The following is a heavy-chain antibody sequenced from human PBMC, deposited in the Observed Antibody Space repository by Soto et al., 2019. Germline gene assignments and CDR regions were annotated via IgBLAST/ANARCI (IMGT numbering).Heavy chain of an antibody. CDR2: IQHDGSGT. J-gene: IGHJ4*02. CDR1: GVAFNTVW. CDR3: ARDFATHCSGSTCYPYAY. D-gene: IGHD2-15*01. V-gene: IGHV3-7*03. Sequence: PGGSLRLSCAASGVAFNTVWMSWVRQSPGKGLEWVANIQHDGSGTYYLDSVKGRFTISRDNAKNSLFLQMNTLRTEDTAVYYCARDFATHCSGSTCYPYAYWGQGALVTVSS.